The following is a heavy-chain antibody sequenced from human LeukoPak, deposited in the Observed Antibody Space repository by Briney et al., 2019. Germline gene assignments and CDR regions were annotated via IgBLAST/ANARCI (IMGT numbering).Heavy chain of an antibody. J-gene: IGHJ3*02. CDR1: GFTLSSYW. CDR3: AREGEMATTPLGAFDI. V-gene: IGHV3-74*01. Sequence: PGGSLRLSCAASGFTLSSYWMHWVRQAPGKGLVWVSRINGDGSYTAYADAVKGRFTISRDNAKNTLYLQMNSLRAEDTAVYYCAREGEMATTPLGAFDIWGQGTMVTVSS. D-gene: IGHD5-24*01. CDR2: INGDGSYT.